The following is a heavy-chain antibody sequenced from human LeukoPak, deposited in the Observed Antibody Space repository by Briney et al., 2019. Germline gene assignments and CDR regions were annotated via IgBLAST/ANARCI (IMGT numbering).Heavy chain of an antibody. Sequence: SETLSLTCTVSGGSISSYYWSWIRQPPGKGLEWIGYTYYSGSTNYNPSLKSRVTISVDTSKNQFSLKLSSVTAADTAVYYCARGGGLIDYWGQGTLVTVSS. J-gene: IGHJ4*02. CDR2: TYYSGST. V-gene: IGHV4-59*01. CDR1: GGSISSYY. D-gene: IGHD6-25*01. CDR3: ARGGGLIDY.